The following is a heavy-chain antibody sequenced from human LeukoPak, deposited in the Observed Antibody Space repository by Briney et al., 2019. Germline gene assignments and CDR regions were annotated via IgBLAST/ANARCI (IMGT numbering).Heavy chain of an antibody. V-gene: IGHV1-2*02. CDR3: VREEGYCSSVTCTAQFDP. Sequence: ASVKVSCKTSGYTITGYYMHWVRQAPGQGLEWMGWINPNSGDTNYAQKFQGRVTMTRDTSINTAYMELSRLTSDDTAVYYCVREEGYCSSVTCTAQFDPWGQGTLVTVSS. J-gene: IGHJ5*02. CDR2: INPNSGDT. CDR1: GYTITGYY. D-gene: IGHD2-2*01.